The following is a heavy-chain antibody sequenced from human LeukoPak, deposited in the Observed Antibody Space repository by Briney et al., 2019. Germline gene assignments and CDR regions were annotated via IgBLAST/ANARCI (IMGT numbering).Heavy chain of an antibody. D-gene: IGHD6-19*01. CDR1: GGSISSYY. V-gene: IGHV4-59*01. J-gene: IGHJ4*02. Sequence: SETLSLTCTVSGGSISSYYWSWNRQPPGKGLEWIGYIYYSGSTNYNPSLKSRVTISVDTSKNQFSLKLSSVTAADTAVYYCARGYRSGWYDYWGQGTLVTVSS. CDR2: IYYSGST. CDR3: ARGYRSGWYDY.